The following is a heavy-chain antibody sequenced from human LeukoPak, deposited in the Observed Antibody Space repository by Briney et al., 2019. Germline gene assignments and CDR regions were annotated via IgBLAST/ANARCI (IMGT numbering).Heavy chain of an antibody. CDR3: ARVNGYSYGYPTSLRWNWFDP. CDR2: ISAYNGNT. CDR1: GYTFIGYY. Sequence: ASVKVSCKASGYTFIGYYIHWVRQAPGQGLEWMGWISAYNGNTNYAQKLQGRVTMTTDTSTSTAYMELRSLRSDDTAVYYCARVNGYSYGYPTSLRWNWFDPWGQGTLVTVSS. V-gene: IGHV1-18*04. J-gene: IGHJ5*02. D-gene: IGHD5-18*01.